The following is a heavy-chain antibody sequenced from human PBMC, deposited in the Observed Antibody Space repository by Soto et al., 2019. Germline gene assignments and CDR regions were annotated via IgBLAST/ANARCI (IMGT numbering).Heavy chain of an antibody. CDR2: IKSKYDGGTT. CDR3: ATGDGYNYGFDY. CDR1: GFTFSNAW. D-gene: IGHD5-12*01. Sequence: EVQLVESGGGLVKPGGSLKLSCAGWGFTFSNAWMNWVRQPPGKGLEWVGRIKSKYDGGTTDYTAPVKGRFTISRDDSKNTVYLQMNSLTIEDTAVYYCATGDGYNYGFDYWGQGTLVTVSS. J-gene: IGHJ4*02. V-gene: IGHV3-15*07.